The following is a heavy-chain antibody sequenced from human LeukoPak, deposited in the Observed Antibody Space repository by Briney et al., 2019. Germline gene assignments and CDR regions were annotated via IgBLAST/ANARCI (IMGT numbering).Heavy chain of an antibody. CDR1: GFTFSSYG. CDR2: IWYDGSNK. J-gene: IGHJ3*02. V-gene: IGHV3-33*06. Sequence: PGRSLRLSCAASGFTFSSYGMHWVRQAPGKGLEWVAVIWYDGSNKYYADSVKGRFTISRDNSKNTLYLQMNSLRAEDTAVYYCAKTYYDFWSGYWDDAFDIWGQGTMVTVSS. D-gene: IGHD3-3*01. CDR3: AKTYYDFWSGYWDDAFDI.